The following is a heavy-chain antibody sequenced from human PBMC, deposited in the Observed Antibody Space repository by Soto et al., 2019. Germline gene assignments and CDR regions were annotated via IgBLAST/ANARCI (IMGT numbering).Heavy chain of an antibody. J-gene: IGHJ6*03. CDR1: DGSISSGGYC. Sequence: SQTLSLSCTVSDGSISSGGYCWSCIRQHPGKGLEWIGYIYYSGSTYCNPSLKSRVTISVDTSKNQFSLKLSSVTAADTAVYYCARVPTVTTPPRKYYYYYYYMDVWGKGTTVTVSS. CDR2: IYYSGST. CDR3: ARVPTVTTPPRKYYYYYYYMDV. D-gene: IGHD4-17*01. V-gene: IGHV4-31*03.